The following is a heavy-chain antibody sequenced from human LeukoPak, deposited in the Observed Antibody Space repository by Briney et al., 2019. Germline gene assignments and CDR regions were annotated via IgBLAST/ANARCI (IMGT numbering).Heavy chain of an antibody. CDR1: GDSVSRSDSY. Sequence: SETLSLTCSVSGDSVSRSDSYWDWIRQPPGKGLEWIGTIYHSGRTYYSPSLKSRVTMSVDPSNNQFSLNLRSVTAADTAVYYCARRRYYDGSGYLXWGQGTLLTVS. V-gene: IGHV4-39*01. J-gene: IGHJ1*01. CDR2: IYHSGRT. CDR3: ARRRYYDGSGYLX. D-gene: IGHD3-22*01.